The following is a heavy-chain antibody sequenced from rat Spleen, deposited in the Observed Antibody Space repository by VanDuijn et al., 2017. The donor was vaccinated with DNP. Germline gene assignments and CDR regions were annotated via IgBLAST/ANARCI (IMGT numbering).Heavy chain of an antibody. CDR2: IHSDGSNT. Sequence: EVQLVESGGGLVQPGGSMKLSCAASGFTFSDYAMAWVRQSPKKGLEWVATIHSDGSNTWYRDSVRGRFTISRDYARSTLYLQMDSLRSEDTATYYCAKDRTGGFAMDAWGQGTSVTVSS. D-gene: IGHD4-1*01. V-gene: IGHV5-25*01. J-gene: IGHJ4*01. CDR3: AKDRTGGFAMDA. CDR1: GFTFSDYA.